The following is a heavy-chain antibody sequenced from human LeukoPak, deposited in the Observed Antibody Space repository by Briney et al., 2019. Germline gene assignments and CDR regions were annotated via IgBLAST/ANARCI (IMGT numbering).Heavy chain of an antibody. J-gene: IGHJ4*02. Sequence: GGSLRLSCAASGFTFDDCAMHWVRQAPGKGLEWVSLISGDGRDTYYAESLKGRFTVSRDNSKNSLYLQMNSLRTEDTALYYCAKDLGPLGTIWIDYWGQGTLVTVSS. CDR3: AKDLGPLGTIWIDY. CDR2: ISGDGRDT. D-gene: IGHD3-3*01. CDR1: GFTFDDCA. V-gene: IGHV3-43*02.